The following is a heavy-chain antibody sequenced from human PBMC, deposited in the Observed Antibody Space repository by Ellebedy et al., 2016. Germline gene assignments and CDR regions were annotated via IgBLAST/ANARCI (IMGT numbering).Heavy chain of an antibody. CDR2: ISSSSSTI. CDR1: GFTFSSYS. D-gene: IGHD4-23*01. J-gene: IGHJ4*02. V-gene: IGHV3-48*02. Sequence: ETLSLTCAASGFTFSSYSMNWVRQAPGKGLEWVSYISSSSSTIYYADSVKGRFTISRDNAKNSLYLQMNSLRDEDTAVYYCVRLVRWDFDYWGQGTLVTVSS. CDR3: VRLVRWDFDY.